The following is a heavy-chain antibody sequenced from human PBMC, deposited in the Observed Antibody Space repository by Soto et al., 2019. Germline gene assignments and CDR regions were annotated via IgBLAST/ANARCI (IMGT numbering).Heavy chain of an antibody. Sequence: PSETLSLTCTVSGGSLSDNHWSYIRQPAGKGLEWIGRVYTGGDTNYNPSLESRVTMSRDTPKNQISRNLRSVTAADAAVYYCARDKCFADLWGQGTLVTVSS. CDR1: GGSLSDNH. D-gene: IGHD3-3*01. CDR2: VYTGGDT. J-gene: IGHJ5*02. CDR3: ARDKCFADL. V-gene: IGHV4-4*07.